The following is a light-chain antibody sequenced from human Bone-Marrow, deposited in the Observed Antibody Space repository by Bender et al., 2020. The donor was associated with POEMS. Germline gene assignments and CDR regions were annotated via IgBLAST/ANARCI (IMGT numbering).Light chain of an antibody. Sequence: SSDLTQPPSVSVSPGQTARITCSGDALPTQYTYWYQQKAGQAPVLVIYKDTERPSGIPERFSGSSSGTTVTLTISGVQAGDEADYHCQSADSSGSPWVFGGGTKLTVL. CDR1: ALPTQY. CDR2: KDT. CDR3: QSADSSGSPWV. V-gene: IGLV3-25*03. J-gene: IGLJ3*02.